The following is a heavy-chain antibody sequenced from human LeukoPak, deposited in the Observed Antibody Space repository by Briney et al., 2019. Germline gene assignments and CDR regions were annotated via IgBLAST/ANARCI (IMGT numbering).Heavy chain of an antibody. CDR1: GFTFSSYA. V-gene: IGHV3-23*01. D-gene: IGHD2-2*01. J-gene: IGHJ4*02. CDR3: AKVGGSTCSSTSCFLGRMGFDY. CDR2: ISGSGGNT. Sequence: GASLRLSCAASGFTFSSYAMSWVRQAPGTGLKWVSSISGSGGNTYYADSVKGRFTISRDNSKNALYLQMNSLRAGDTAVYYCAKVGGSTCSSTSCFLGRMGFDYWGQGTLVTVSS.